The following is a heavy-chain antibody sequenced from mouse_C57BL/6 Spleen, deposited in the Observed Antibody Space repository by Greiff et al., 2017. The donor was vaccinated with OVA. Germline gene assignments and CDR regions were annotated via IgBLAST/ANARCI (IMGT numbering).Heavy chain of an antibody. CDR2: ISSGSSTI. CDR1: GFTFSDYG. D-gene: IGHD4-1*01. J-gene: IGHJ2*01. V-gene: IGHV5-17*01. CDR3: ASELGYYFDY. Sequence: EVMLVESGGGLVKPGGSLKLSCAASGFTFSDYGMHWVRQAPEKGLEWVAYISSGSSTIYYADTVKGRFTISRDNAKNTLFLQMTSLRSEDTAMYYCASELGYYFDYWGQGTTLTVSS.